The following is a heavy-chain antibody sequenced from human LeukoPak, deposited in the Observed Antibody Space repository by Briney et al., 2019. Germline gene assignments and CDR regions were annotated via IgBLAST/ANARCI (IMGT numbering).Heavy chain of an antibody. Sequence: GGSLRLSCAASGFTFSSYAMSWVRQAPGKGLEWVSAISGSGATTYYADSVRGRFTISRDKSNNTLYLQMNSLRAEDTAVYYCAKDYAYYYGSGVGGFEYWGQGTLVTVSS. CDR3: AKDYAYYYGSGVGGFEY. J-gene: IGHJ4*02. D-gene: IGHD3-10*01. V-gene: IGHV3-23*01. CDR1: GFTFSSYA. CDR2: ISGSGATT.